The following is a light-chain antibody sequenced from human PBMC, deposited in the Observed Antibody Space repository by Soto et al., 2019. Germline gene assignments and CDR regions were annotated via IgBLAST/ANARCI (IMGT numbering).Light chain of an antibody. CDR3: AAWDDSLSGYV. V-gene: IGLV1-47*01. Sequence: QSVLTQPPSASGPAGQRVTSSCSGSSSNIGSNYVYWYQQLPGTAPKLLIYRNNQRPSGVPDRFSGSKSGPSASLAISGLRSEDEADYSCAAWDDSLSGYVFGTGTKVTVL. CDR2: RNN. J-gene: IGLJ1*01. CDR1: SSNIGSNY.